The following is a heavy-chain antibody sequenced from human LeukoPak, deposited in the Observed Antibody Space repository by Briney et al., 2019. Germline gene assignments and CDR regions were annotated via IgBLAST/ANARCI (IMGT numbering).Heavy chain of an antibody. Sequence: GGSLRLSCAASGFTFSSYSMNWVRQAPGKGLEWVSSISSSSSYIFYADSVKGRFTISRDNARNSLFLQMNSLRAEDTAVYYCARAYYYDGSGYWGQGTLVTVSS. CDR3: ARAYYYDGSGY. V-gene: IGHV3-21*01. CDR1: GFTFSSYS. CDR2: ISSSSSYI. D-gene: IGHD3-22*01. J-gene: IGHJ4*02.